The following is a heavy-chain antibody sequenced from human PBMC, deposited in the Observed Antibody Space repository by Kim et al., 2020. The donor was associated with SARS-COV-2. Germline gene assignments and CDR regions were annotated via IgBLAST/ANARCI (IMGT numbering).Heavy chain of an antibody. J-gene: IGHJ6*02. V-gene: IGHV3-20*01. D-gene: IGHD6-13*01. CDR3: ARDKIAAAGYISYYYYYGMDV. CDR1: GFTFDDYG. CDR2: INWNGGST. Sequence: GGSLRLSCAASGFTFDDYGMSWVRQAPGKGLEWVSGINWNGGSTGYADSVKGRFTISRDNAKNSLYLQMNSLRAEDTVLYHCARDKIAAAGYISYYYYYGMDVWGQGTTVTVSS.